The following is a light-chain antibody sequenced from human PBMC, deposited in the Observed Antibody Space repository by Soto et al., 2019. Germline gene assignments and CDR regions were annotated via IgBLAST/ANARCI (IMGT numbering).Light chain of an antibody. CDR3: SSYTSSIL. CDR1: SSDVGGYNY. V-gene: IGLV2-14*01. J-gene: IGLJ2*01. CDR2: DVS. Sequence: QSALTQPASVSGSPGQSITISCTGTSSDVGGYNYVSWYQQHPGKAPKLMIYDVSNRPSGVSNRFSGSKSGNTASLTLSGLQAEDEADYYCSSYTSSILFGGGTKLTVL.